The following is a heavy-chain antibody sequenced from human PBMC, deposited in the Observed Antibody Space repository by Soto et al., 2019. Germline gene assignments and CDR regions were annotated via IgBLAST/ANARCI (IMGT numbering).Heavy chain of an antibody. Sequence: PSVTPSLTRGFPGGSCSCNYWSLIRQPPGQGLEWIGEIDHSGNTDYNPSVKSRVSISLDTSKSQFSLKLSSVTAADTAVYYCARRYLLWSGFPRSATTWFDPWGQGTLVTAPQ. CDR2: IDHSGNT. V-gene: IGHV4-34*01. CDR3: ARRYLLWSGFPRSATTWFDP. J-gene: IGHJ5*02. CDR1: GGSCSCNY. D-gene: IGHD3-3*01.